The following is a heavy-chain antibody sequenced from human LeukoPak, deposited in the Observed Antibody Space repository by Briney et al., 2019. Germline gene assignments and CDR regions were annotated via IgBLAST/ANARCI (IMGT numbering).Heavy chain of an antibody. CDR2: IDNFGSI. J-gene: IGHJ4*02. Sequence: GGSLRLSCAAPDFNINNNYMNWVRQAPGKGLEWVSLIDNFGSIYYRDSVTGRFTISRDISKSTVSLHMNNLSAEDTAVYYCAGGTYYGSGARLGYFDRWGQGILVTVSS. CDR3: AGGTYYGSGARLGYFDR. CDR1: DFNINNNY. V-gene: IGHV3-53*01. D-gene: IGHD3-10*01.